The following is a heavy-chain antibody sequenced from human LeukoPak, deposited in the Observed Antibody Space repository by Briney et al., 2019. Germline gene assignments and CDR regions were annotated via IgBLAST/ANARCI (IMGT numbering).Heavy chain of an antibody. Sequence: GGSLRLSCAASGFTVSSNYMSWVRQAPGKGLEWVSVIYSGGSTYYVDSVKGRFTISRDNSKNTLYLQMNSLRAEDTAVYYCARDLVHSAPATVTTNYWGQGTLVTVSS. J-gene: IGHJ4*02. CDR1: GFTVSSNY. D-gene: IGHD4-11*01. CDR3: ARDLVHSAPATVTTNY. V-gene: IGHV3-66*02. CDR2: IYSGGST.